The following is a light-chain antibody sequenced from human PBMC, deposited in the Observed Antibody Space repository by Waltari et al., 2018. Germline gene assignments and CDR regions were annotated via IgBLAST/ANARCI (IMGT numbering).Light chain of an antibody. CDR3: SSYADSDRLI. CDR2: EFN. V-gene: IGLV2-8*01. Sequence: SALTQPLSASGPPRQSVTLSCPGSSSDLGGYKYVSWYQQHPGKAPKLMIYEFNKRPSGVPDRFSGSKSGNTASLTVSGLQIEDEADYYCSSYADSDRLIFGGGTKLTVL. CDR1: SSDLGGYKY. J-gene: IGLJ2*01.